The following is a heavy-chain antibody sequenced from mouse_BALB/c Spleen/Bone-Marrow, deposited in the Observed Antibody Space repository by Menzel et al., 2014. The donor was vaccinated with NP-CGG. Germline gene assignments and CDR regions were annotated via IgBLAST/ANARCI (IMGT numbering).Heavy chain of an antibody. Sequence: VQLKESGAELVKPGASVKLSCTASGFNIKDTYMHWVKQRPEQGLEWIGRIDPANGNTKYDPKFQGKATITADTSSNTASLQLSSLTSEDTAVYYCAFYYYGSSPFAYWGQGTLVTVSA. J-gene: IGHJ3*01. CDR3: AFYYYGSSPFAY. CDR2: IDPANGNT. CDR1: GFNIKDTY. D-gene: IGHD1-1*01. V-gene: IGHV14-3*02.